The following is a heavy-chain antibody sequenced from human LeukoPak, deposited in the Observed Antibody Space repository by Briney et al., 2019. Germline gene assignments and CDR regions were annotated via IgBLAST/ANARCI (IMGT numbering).Heavy chain of an antibody. CDR1: GGSFSGYY. J-gene: IGHJ4*02. Sequence: KASETLSLTCAVYGGSFSGYYWSWIRQPPGKGLEWIGEINHSGSTNYNPSLKSRVTISVDTSKNQFSLKLSSVTAADTAVYYCARSFSSWSPQSVVGYWGQGTLVTVSS. D-gene: IGHD6-13*01. V-gene: IGHV4-34*01. CDR3: ARSFSSWSPQSVVGY. CDR2: INHSGST.